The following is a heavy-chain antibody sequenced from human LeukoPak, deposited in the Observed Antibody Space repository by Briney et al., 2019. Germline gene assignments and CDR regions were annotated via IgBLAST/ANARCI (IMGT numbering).Heavy chain of an antibody. J-gene: IGHJ6*03. CDR1: GGSISSYY. CDR2: IYTSGST. Sequence: SETLSLICTVSGGSISSYYWSWIRQPPGKGLEWIGYIYTSGSTNYNPSLKSRVTISVDTPKNQFSLKLSSVTAVDTAVYYCARHLRRGDYGGNSGYYYYYMDVWGKGTTVTVSS. D-gene: IGHD4-23*01. CDR3: ARHLRRGDYGGNSGYYYYYMDV. V-gene: IGHV4-4*09.